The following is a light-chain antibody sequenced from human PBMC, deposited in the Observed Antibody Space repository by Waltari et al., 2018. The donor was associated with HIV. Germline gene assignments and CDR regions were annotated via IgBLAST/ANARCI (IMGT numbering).Light chain of an antibody. CDR2: AAS. CDR3: QQLNEYPWT. J-gene: IGKJ1*01. V-gene: IGKV1-9*01. Sequence: DIQLTQSPSFLCASVGDRVTITCRASQDVRNYLSWYQQKLGKAPKILIYAASSLQSGVPSRVSGSGYGTQITLTINSLQPEDFATYHCQQLNEYPWTVGQGTRVEIK. CDR1: QDVRNY.